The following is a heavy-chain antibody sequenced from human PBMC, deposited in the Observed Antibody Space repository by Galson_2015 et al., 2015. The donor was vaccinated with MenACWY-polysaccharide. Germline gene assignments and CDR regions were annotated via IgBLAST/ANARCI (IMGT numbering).Heavy chain of an antibody. CDR1: GDSISSPNW. J-gene: IGHJ6*03. Sequence: SETLSLTCAVSGDSISSPNWWCWVRQSPGKGLEWIGEIYHTGSTNYNPSLASRVTISLDKSKNQFSLNLNSVTAADTAIYYCGRYYYYYVDVWGKGTTVTVSS. CDR3: GRYYYYYVDV. V-gene: IGHV4-4*02. CDR2: IYHTGST.